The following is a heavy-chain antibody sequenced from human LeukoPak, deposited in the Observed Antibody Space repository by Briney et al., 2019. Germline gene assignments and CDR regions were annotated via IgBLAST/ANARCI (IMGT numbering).Heavy chain of an antibody. J-gene: IGHJ5*02. CDR3: ARAFQSLGGLSLPDP. Sequence: ASVKVSCKASGYTFTNYAMNWVRQAPGQGLEWMGWIHPSTGNPTYAQGFTGRFVFSLDTSVSATYLQISSLKAEDTAVYYCARAFQSLGGLSLPDPWGQGTLVTVSS. CDR2: IHPSTGNP. V-gene: IGHV7-4-1*02. D-gene: IGHD3-16*02. CDR1: GYTFTNYA.